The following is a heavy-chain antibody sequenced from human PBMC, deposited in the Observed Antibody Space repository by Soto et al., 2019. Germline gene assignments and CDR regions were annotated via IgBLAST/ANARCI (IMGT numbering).Heavy chain of an antibody. V-gene: IGHV3-30*18. CDR2: ISYDGSNK. CDR1: GFTFSSYG. Sequence: QPGGSLRLSCAASGFTFSSYGMHWVRQAPGKGLEWVAVISYDGSNKYYADSVKGRFTISRDNSKNTLYLQMNSLRAEDTAVYYCANGVDTATDWGQGTLVTVSS. D-gene: IGHD5-18*01. CDR3: ANGVDTATD. J-gene: IGHJ4*02.